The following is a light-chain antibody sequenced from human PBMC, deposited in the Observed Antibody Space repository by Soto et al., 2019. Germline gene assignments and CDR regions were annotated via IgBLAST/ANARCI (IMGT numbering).Light chain of an antibody. CDR3: QLYHNSPPMYT. J-gene: IGKJ2*01. CDR1: QSVRNTY. V-gene: IGKV3-20*01. CDR2: GGS. Sequence: EIVLTQSPGTLSLSPGEMATLSCRASQSVRNTYLSWYHQRPGQPPRLLIYGGSNRAIGIPDRFGGSGSGTDFTLTISRLEPEDFAVYYCQLYHNSPPMYTFGHGTKLEI.